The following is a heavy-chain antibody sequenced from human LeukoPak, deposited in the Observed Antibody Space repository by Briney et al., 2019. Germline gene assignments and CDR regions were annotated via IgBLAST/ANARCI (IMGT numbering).Heavy chain of an antibody. J-gene: IGHJ4*02. CDR1: GVSISRYY. D-gene: IGHD6-19*01. Sequence: PWETLSLTCTVSGVSISRYYRSWIRQPPGKGLEWIGYIYYSGSTNYNPSLKSRVTISVDTSKNQFSLKLSSVTAADTAVYYCARHSQWLAIFDYWGQGTLVTVSS. CDR3: ARHSQWLAIFDY. V-gene: IGHV4-59*08. CDR2: IYYSGST.